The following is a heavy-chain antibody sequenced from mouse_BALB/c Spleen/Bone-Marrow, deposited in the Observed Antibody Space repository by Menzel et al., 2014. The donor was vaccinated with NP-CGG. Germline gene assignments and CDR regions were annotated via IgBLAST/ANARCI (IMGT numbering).Heavy chain of an antibody. CDR3: ARGHYRYYFFYY. CDR1: GYTFTNYL. J-gene: IGHJ2*01. V-gene: IGHV1-54*01. CDR2: INTGSGDT. D-gene: IGHD2-14*01. Sequence: LQQSGAELVKTGASLKLSCAASGYTFTNYLIEWVKQRPGQGLEWIGVINTGSGDTNYTEKFKGKATMTADNSSSTAYMQLSSLTSDDSAVYFFARGHYRYYFFYYLGQGTTPTVSS.